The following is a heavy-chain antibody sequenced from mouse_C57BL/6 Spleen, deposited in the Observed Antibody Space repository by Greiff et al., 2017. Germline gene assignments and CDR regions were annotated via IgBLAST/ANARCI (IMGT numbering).Heavy chain of an antibody. D-gene: IGHD2-5*01. CDR2: IHPNSGST. Sequence: VQLQQPGAELVKPGASVKLSCKASGYTFTSYWMHWVKQRPGQGLEWIGMIHPNSGSTNYNEKFKSKATLTVDKSSSTAYMQLSSLTSEDSAVYYCARSDYYSNFGYWGQGTTLTVSS. V-gene: IGHV1-64*01. J-gene: IGHJ2*01. CDR1: GYTFTSYW. CDR3: ARSDYYSNFGY.